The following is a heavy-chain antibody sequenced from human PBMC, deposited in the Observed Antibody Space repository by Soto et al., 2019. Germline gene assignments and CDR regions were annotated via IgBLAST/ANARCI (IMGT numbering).Heavy chain of an antibody. CDR1: GGSISNYY. CDR2: IYTGGST. D-gene: IGHD2-15*01. Sequence: SETLSLTCTVSGGSISNYYWSWIRQPAGKGLEWIGRIYTGGSTNYNPSPKSRVTMSTDTSKNQFSLRLTSVTAADTAVYYCARASVGPPGGGSWIMPFDYWGQGALVTVSS. CDR3: ARASVGPPGGGSWIMPFDY. V-gene: IGHV4-4*07. J-gene: IGHJ4*02.